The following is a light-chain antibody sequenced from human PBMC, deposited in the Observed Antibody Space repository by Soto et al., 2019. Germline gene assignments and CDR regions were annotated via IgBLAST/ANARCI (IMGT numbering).Light chain of an antibody. CDR2: GAS. Sequence: EIVLTQSPGTLSLSPGERATLSCRASPSISSRYLAWYQQKPGQAPRLLISGASNRATGIPARFSGSGSGTDFTLTISRLEPEDFAVYYCQQYGTSPPITFVQGTRLDIK. V-gene: IGKV3-20*01. J-gene: IGKJ5*01. CDR3: QQYGTSPPIT. CDR1: PSISSRY.